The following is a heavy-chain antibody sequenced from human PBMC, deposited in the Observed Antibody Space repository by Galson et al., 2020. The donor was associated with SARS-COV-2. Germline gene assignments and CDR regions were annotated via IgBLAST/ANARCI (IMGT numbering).Heavy chain of an antibody. CDR3: AKDSRQGGGSYYGFDPFDM. Sequence: GGSLRLSCAASGFTFDDYAMHWVRQAPGKGLEWVSLISGDGGTTYYADSVRGRFTISRDNSKNSLYLQGNTVTTEDTALYYCAKDSRQGGGSYYGFDPFDMWGQGTMVTVSS. CDR2: ISGDGGTT. D-gene: IGHD1-26*01. CDR1: GFTFDDYA. J-gene: IGHJ3*02. V-gene: IGHV3-43*02.